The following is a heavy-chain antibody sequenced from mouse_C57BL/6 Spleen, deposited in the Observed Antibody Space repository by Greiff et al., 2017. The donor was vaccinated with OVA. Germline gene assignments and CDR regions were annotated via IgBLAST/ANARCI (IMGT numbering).Heavy chain of an antibody. V-gene: IGHV1-52*01. CDR3: AREASGARFDY. J-gene: IGHJ2*01. CDR2: IDPSDSET. CDR1: GYTFTSYW. D-gene: IGHD3-2*02. Sequence: QVQLQQPGAELVRPGSSVKLSCKASGYTFTSYWMHWVKQRPIQGLEWIGNIDPSDSETHYNQKFKDKATLTVDKSSSTAYMQLSSLTSEDSAVYYCAREASGARFDYWGQGTTLTVSS.